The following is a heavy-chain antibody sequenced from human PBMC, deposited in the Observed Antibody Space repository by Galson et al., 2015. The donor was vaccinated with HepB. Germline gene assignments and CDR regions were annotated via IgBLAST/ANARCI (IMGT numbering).Heavy chain of an antibody. CDR1: GGSISSTSYY. Sequence: ETLSLTCTVSGGSIFSGGSISSTSYYWGWVRQPPGKGLEWIGNIFYNGNTYYNPSLKRRVTISLDTSKNQFSLKLSSVTAADTAVYYCVREGALGEWLDYWGQGTLVTVSS. CDR2: IFYNGNT. CDR3: VREGALGEWLDY. D-gene: IGHD3-3*01. V-gene: IGHV4-39*07. J-gene: IGHJ4*02.